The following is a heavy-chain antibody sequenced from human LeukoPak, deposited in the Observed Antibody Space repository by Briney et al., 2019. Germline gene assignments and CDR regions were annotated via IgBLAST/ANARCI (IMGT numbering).Heavy chain of an antibody. CDR2: INPNSGDT. D-gene: IGHD2-2*02. Sequence: GASVKVSCKASGYTFTGYYMHWVRQAPGQGLEWMGWINPNSGDTNYAQKFQGRVTMTRDTSISTAYMELSRLRSDDTAVYYCAREGYCSSTSCYTNAFDIWGQGTMVTVSS. CDR1: GYTFTGYY. CDR3: AREGYCSSTSCYTNAFDI. V-gene: IGHV1-2*02. J-gene: IGHJ3*02.